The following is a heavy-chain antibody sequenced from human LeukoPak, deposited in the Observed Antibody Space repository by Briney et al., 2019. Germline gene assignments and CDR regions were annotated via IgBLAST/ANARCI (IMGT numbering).Heavy chain of an antibody. CDR3: ARRASGYCSSTTCFSDH. CDR1: GDSFTTYW. CDR2: IYPGDSDT. Sequence: GESLKISCKGSGDSFTTYWIAWVRQMPGKGLEWMGIIYPGDSDTRYSPSFQGQVTISADKSISTAYLQWSSLKASDTAMYYCARRASGYCSSTTCFSDHWGQGTLVTVSS. J-gene: IGHJ4*02. D-gene: IGHD2-2*01. V-gene: IGHV5-51*01.